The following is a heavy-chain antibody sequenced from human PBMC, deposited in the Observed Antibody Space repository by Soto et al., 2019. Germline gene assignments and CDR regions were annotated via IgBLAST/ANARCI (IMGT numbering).Heavy chain of an antibody. D-gene: IGHD6-19*01. Sequence: EVQLVESGGGLVKPGGSPRLSCAASGFTFSSYSMNWVRQAPGKGLEWVSSISSSSSYIYCADSVKGRFTISRDNAKNSLYLQMNSLRAEDTAVYYCARDRSHSSGWYNYYYYGMDVWGQGTTVTVSS. J-gene: IGHJ6*02. CDR3: ARDRSHSSGWYNYYYYGMDV. CDR1: GFTFSSYS. V-gene: IGHV3-21*01. CDR2: ISSSSSYI.